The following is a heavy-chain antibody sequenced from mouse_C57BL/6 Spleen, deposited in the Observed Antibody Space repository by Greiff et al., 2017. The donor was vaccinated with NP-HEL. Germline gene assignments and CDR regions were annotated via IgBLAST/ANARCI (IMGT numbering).Heavy chain of an antibody. D-gene: IGHD1-1*01. Sequence: VQLQESGPELVKPGASVKISCKASGYTFTDYYINWVKQRPGQGLEWIGWIFPGSGSTYYNEKFKGKATLTVDKSSSTAYMLLSSLTSEDSAVYFCAREDVTTVVATGNFDYWGQGTTLTVSS. V-gene: IGHV1-75*01. CDR2: IFPGSGST. CDR1: GYTFTDYY. J-gene: IGHJ2*01. CDR3: AREDVTTVVATGNFDY.